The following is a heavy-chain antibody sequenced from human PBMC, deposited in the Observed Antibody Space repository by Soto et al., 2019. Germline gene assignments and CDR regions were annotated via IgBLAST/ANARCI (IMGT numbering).Heavy chain of an antibody. V-gene: IGHV1-69*13. Sequence: SVKVSCKASGYTFTSYDINWVRQAPGQGLEWMGGIIPIFGTANYAQKFQGRVTITADESTSTAYMELSSLRSEDTAVYYCAGDLIGMDVWGQGTTVTVSS. CDR1: GYTFTSYD. CDR3: AGDLIGMDV. J-gene: IGHJ6*02. CDR2: IIPIFGTA.